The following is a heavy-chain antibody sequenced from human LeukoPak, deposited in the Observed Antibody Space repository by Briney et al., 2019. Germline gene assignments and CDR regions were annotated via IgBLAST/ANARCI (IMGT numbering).Heavy chain of an antibody. D-gene: IGHD2-15*01. V-gene: IGHV3-21*01. CDR3: ARAVYCSGGSCYSGAFDI. CDR2: ITTSSTYI. J-gene: IGHJ3*02. Sequence: SGGSLRLSCTASGFTFSSYTMKWVRQAPGKGLEWVSSITTSSTYIYYPDSVKDRFTISRDNAKKSLFLQMNSLRAEDTAVYYCARAVYCSGGSCYSGAFDIRGQGTKVTVSS. CDR1: GFTFSSYT.